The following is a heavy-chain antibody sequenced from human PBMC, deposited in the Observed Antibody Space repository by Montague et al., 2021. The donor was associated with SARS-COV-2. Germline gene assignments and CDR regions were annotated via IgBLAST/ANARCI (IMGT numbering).Heavy chain of an antibody. CDR3: VRGVRGGTAPGTAFEQWDREIRVTVSSAPPRGPSVFPLAPCSRSTS. CDR1: GDSVSSSSAA. D-gene: IGHD1-26*01. Sequence: CAISGDSVSSSSAAWNWIRQSPSRGLEWLGRTYYTSKWNYNYPLSLQGLLTIRPDMSRNQVSLQVDSVTSQYTAVYYCVRGVRGGTAPGTAFEQWDREIRVTVSSAPPRGPSVFPLAPCSRSTSGGK. J-gene: IGHJ6*03. CDR2: TYYTSKWNY. V-gene: IGHV6-1*01.